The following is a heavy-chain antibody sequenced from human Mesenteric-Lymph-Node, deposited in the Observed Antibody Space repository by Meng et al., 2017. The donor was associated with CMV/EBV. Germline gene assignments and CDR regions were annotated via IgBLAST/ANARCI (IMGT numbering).Heavy chain of an antibody. CDR1: GFTVSSNY. V-gene: IGHV3-53*01. J-gene: IGHJ4*02. D-gene: IGHD4-17*01. CDR2: IYSGGST. Sequence: GESLKISCAASGFTVSSNYMSWVRQAPGKGLGWVSVIYSGGSTYYADSVKGRFTISRDNSKNTLYLQMNSLRAEDTAVYYCAREYGDYWGQGTLVTVSS. CDR3: AREYGDY.